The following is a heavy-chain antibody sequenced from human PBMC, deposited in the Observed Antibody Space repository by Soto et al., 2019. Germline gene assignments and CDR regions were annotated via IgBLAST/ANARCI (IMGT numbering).Heavy chain of an antibody. V-gene: IGHV1-69*02. CDR2: IIPILGIA. Sequence: QAQLVQSGAEVKKPGSSVKVSCKASGGTFSSYTISWVRQAPGQGLEWMGRIIPILGIANYAQKFQGRVTITADKSTSTAYMELSSLRSEDTAVYYCARGSWLSYYFDYWGQGTLVTVSS. CDR1: GGTFSSYT. CDR3: ARGSWLSYYFDY. D-gene: IGHD3-10*01. J-gene: IGHJ4*02.